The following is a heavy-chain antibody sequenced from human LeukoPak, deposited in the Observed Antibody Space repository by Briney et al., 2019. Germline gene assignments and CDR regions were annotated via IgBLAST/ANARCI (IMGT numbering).Heavy chain of an antibody. V-gene: IGHV1-18*04. D-gene: IGHD3-10*01. J-gene: IGHJ4*02. Sequence: ASVKVSCKASGYTFTIYGIIWVRQAPGQGLEWMGWITYYNGNTNYAQKLQGRVTMTTDTSTSTAYMELRSLRSDDTAVYYCARDWDTMVRGVINPLYFDYWGQGTLVTVSS. CDR2: ITYYNGNT. CDR3: ARDWDTMVRGVINPLYFDY. CDR1: GYTFTIYG.